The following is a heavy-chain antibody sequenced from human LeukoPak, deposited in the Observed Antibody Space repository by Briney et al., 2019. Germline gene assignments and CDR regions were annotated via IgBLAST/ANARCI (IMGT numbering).Heavy chain of an antibody. D-gene: IGHD1-14*01. CDR3: ARDPQPYDYGDY. CDR2: ISYDGSNK. J-gene: IGHJ4*02. CDR1: GFTFSSYA. Sequence: GGSLRLSCAASGFTFSSYAMTWVRQAPGKGLEWVAVISYDGSNKYYADSVKGQFTISRDNSKNTLYLQMNSLRAEDTAVYYCARDPQPYDYGDYWGQGTLVTVSS. V-gene: IGHV3-30-3*01.